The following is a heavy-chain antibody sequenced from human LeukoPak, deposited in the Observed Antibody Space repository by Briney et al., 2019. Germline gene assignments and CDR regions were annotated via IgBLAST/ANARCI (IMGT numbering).Heavy chain of an antibody. V-gene: IGHV3-48*02. CDR3: ARRVFDY. Sequence: TGGSLRLSCAASGFTVSSNYMSWVRQAPGKGLEWVSYISSSSSTIYYADSVKGRFTISRDNAKNSLYLQMNSLRDEDTAVYYCARRVFDYWGQGTLVTVSS. CDR2: ISSSSSTI. CDR1: GFTVSSNY. J-gene: IGHJ4*02.